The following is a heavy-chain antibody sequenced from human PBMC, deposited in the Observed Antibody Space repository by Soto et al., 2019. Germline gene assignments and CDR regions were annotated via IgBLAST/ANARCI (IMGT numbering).Heavy chain of an antibody. CDR2: IIVIFGPA. CDR3: GRGGSWEKVDS. J-gene: IGHJ4*02. D-gene: IGHD1-26*01. Sequence: QVQLVQSGAEVKKPGSSVKVSCKASGGTVHNSAISWVRQAPGQGLEWMGGIIVIFGPAIYAQKLQGRVTITADESTNTAFLDLNSLRSDDTAVYYCGRGGSWEKVDSWGPGTLVTVSS. CDR1: GGTVHNSA. V-gene: IGHV1-69*01.